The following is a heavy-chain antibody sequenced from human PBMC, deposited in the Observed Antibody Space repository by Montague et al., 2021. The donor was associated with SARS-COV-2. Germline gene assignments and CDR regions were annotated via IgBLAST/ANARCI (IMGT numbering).Heavy chain of an antibody. CDR1: GFSLNTRLG. Sequence: LTLTCTVSGFSLNTRLGVTWIRQPPGKGLAWVANIKEDGSEKNYVDPVKGRFTVSSDNAKNSLYLYMNNLRAEDTAVYYCAREVGSSRDWFDPWGQGTLVTVSS. CDR2: IKEDGSEK. V-gene: IGHV3-7*01. D-gene: IGHD1-26*01. CDR3: AREVGSSRDWFDP. J-gene: IGHJ5*02.